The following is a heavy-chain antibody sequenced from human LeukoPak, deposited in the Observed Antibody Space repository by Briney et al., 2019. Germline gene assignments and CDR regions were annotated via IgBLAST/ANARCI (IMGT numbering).Heavy chain of an antibody. V-gene: IGHV1-2*06. CDR2: INPNSGGT. CDR1: GYTLTGYY. CDR3: VGLELR. J-gene: IGHJ4*02. Sequence: ASVKVSCKASGYTLTGYYMHWVRQALGQGLEWMGRINPNSGGTNYAQKFKGRVTITRDTSISTAYKALSRLRSDDTAVYYCVGLELRWGQGTLVTVPA. D-gene: IGHD1-7*01.